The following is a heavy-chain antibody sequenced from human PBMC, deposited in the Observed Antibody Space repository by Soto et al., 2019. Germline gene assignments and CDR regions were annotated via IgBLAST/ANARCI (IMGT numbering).Heavy chain of an antibody. CDR2: IYHSGST. Sequence: SETLSLTCTVSGGSISSGGYYWSWIRQHPGKGLEWVGSIYHSGSTYYNPSLKSRVTISVDTSKNQFSLKLSSVTAADTAVYYCARDRGGNTPVDYWDQGTLVTVSS. CDR3: ARDRGGNTPVDY. CDR1: GGSISSGGYY. V-gene: IGHV4-39*07. J-gene: IGHJ4*02. D-gene: IGHD2-15*01.